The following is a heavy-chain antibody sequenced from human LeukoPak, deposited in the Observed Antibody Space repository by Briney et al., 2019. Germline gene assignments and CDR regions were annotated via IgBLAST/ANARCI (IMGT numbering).Heavy chain of an antibody. CDR1: GYTLTELS. CDR3: ALWRIAVAGTLRY. CDR2: FDPEDGET. V-gene: IGHV1-24*01. Sequence: ASVKVSCKVSGYTLTELSMHWVRQAPGKGLEWMGGFDPEDGETIYAQKFQGRVIMTEDTSTDTAYMELRSLRSDDTAVYYCALWRIAVAGTLRYWGQGTLVTVSS. J-gene: IGHJ4*02. D-gene: IGHD6-19*01.